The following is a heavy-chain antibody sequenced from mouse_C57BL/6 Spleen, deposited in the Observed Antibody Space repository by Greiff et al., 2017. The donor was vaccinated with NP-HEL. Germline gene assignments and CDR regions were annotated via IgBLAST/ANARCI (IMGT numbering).Heavy chain of an antibody. CDR3: ARRDAHFDY. CDR1: GYTFTDYN. Sequence: EVQLQQSGPELVKPGASVKIPCKASGYTFTDYNMDWVKQSHGKSLEWIGDINPNNGGTNYNQKFKGKATLTVDKSASTAYMELRSLTSEDTAVYYCARRDAHFDYWGQGTTLTVSS. CDR2: INPNNGGT. V-gene: IGHV1-18*01. J-gene: IGHJ2*01.